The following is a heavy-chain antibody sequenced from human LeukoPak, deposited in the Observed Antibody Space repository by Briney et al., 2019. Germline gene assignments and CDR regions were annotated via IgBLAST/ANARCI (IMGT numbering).Heavy chain of an antibody. Sequence: GGSLRLSCAASGFTFSNAWMSWVRQAPGKGLEWVGRIKSKTDGGTTDYAAPVKGRFTISRDDSKNTLCLQMNSLKTEDTAVYYCTTDGVHCSSTSCSWGQGTLVTVSS. V-gene: IGHV3-15*01. J-gene: IGHJ5*02. CDR3: TTDGVHCSSTSCS. D-gene: IGHD2-2*01. CDR1: GFTFSNAW. CDR2: IKSKTDGGTT.